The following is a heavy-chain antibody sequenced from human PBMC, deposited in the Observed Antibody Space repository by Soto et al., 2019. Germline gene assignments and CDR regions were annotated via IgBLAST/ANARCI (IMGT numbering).Heavy chain of an antibody. Sequence: AASVKVSCKASGYTFTSYVSSRVRQAPGQGLEWMGWISPYNGNTLYAQKLQDRVTMTTDTSTSTAYMELRSLRSDDTAVYYCARIYCSGGSCYGRADYWGQGTLVTVSS. D-gene: IGHD2-15*01. V-gene: IGHV1-18*01. CDR3: ARIYCSGGSCYGRADY. J-gene: IGHJ4*02. CDR1: GYTFTSYV. CDR2: ISPYNGNT.